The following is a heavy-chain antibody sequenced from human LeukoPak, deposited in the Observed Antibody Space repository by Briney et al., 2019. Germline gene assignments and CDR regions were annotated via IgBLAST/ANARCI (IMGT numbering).Heavy chain of an antibody. V-gene: IGHV3-74*01. Sequence: GESLRLSCAASGFTFSTYWMHWVRQTPGEGLVWVSRINEHGSITDYADSVRDRFTISRDNAKNTLYLHMNSLRAEDTAMYYCARDVAGAGSHWGHGTLVTGSS. CDR2: INEHGSIT. CDR3: ARDVAGAGSH. D-gene: IGHD6-19*01. J-gene: IGHJ4*01. CDR1: GFTFSTYW.